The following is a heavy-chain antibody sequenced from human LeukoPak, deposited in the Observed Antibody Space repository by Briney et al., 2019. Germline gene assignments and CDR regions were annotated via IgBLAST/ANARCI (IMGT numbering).Heavy chain of an antibody. V-gene: IGHV3-30*03. J-gene: IGHJ4*02. CDR1: GFTLSSYA. CDR2: ISSDADNK. Sequence: PGGSLRLSCAASGFTLSSYAMSWVRQAPGKGLEWVALISSDADNKVYADSVKGRFTISRDNSKNTLYLQMNGLSTDDSAVYYCAREAGTSGRAGYFDYWGQGSLVTVSS. D-gene: IGHD1-7*01. CDR3: AREAGTSGRAGYFDY.